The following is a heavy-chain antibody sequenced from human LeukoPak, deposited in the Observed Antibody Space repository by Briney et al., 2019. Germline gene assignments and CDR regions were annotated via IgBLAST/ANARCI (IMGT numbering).Heavy chain of an antibody. Sequence: SGPTLVKPTQTLTLTCTFSGFSLSTSGVGVGWIRQPPGKALEWLALIYWDDDKRYSPSLKSRLTITKDTSKNQVVLTMTNMDPVDTATYYCALPGSRDPHDAFDIWGQGTMVTVSS. CDR1: GFSLSTSGVG. J-gene: IGHJ3*02. D-gene: IGHD2-2*01. CDR3: ALPGSRDPHDAFDI. CDR2: IYWDDDK. V-gene: IGHV2-5*02.